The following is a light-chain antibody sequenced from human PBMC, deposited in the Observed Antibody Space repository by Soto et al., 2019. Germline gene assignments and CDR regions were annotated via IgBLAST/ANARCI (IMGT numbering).Light chain of an antibody. CDR2: DVT. Sequence: QSALTQPASVSGSPGQSITISCTGTRSEIGAYNFVSWYQQHPGEVPKLILYDVTVRPSGVSNRFSGSKSGNTASLTISGLQAEDEADYYCTSWTTSTTMIFGGGGQVTVL. CDR1: RSEIGAYNF. CDR3: TSWTTSTTMI. J-gene: IGLJ2*01. V-gene: IGLV2-14*03.